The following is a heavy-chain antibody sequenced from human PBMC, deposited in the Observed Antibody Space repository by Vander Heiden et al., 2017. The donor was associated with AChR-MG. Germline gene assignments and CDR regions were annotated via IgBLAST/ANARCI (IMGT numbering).Heavy chain of an antibody. CDR1: GYTVTSYV. CDR3: ARGPNTYYDFWSGYYPRWHYYYYMDV. D-gene: IGHD3-3*01. V-gene: IGHV1-8*01. Sequence: QVQLVQSGAEVKKPVASVKVSCKASGYTVTSYVSNRVRQATGQGLEWMGGVNPNSGNTGYAQKFQGRVTMTRNTSISTAYMELSSLRSEETAVYYCARGPNTYYDFWSGYYPRWHYYYYMDVWGKGTTVTVSS. J-gene: IGHJ6*03. CDR2: VNPNSGNT.